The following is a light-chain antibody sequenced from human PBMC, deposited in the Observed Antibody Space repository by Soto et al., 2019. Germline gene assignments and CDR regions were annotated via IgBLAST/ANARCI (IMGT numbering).Light chain of an antibody. V-gene: IGKV3-20*01. Sequence: EIVFTQSPDTLSFYPGEIATLSCRASQSVDSRYLAWFQQKRGQAPRLVIHAVSRRATGIPDRFSGSGSGTDLTLTISRLEPEDFADYYCQQYGNSPRYSFGQGTKLQIK. CDR3: QQYGNSPRYS. J-gene: IGKJ2*03. CDR2: AVS. CDR1: QSVDSRY.